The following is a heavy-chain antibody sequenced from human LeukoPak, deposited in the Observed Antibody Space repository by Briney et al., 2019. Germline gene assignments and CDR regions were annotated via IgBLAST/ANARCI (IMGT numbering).Heavy chain of an antibody. D-gene: IGHD2-2*02. CDR3: ARGGVGYCSSTSCYNGLAFDY. J-gene: IGHJ4*02. V-gene: IGHV4-59*01. CDR2: IYYSGST. CDR1: GGSISSYY. Sequence: SETLSLTCTVPGGSISSYYWSWIRQPPGKGLEWIGYIYYSGSTNYNPSLKSRVTISVDTSKNQFSLKLSSVTAADTAVYYCARGGVGYCSSTSCYNGLAFDYWGQGTLVTVSS.